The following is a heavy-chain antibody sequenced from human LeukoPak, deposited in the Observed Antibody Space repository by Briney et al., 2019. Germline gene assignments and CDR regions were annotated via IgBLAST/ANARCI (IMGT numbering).Heavy chain of an antibody. CDR3: ARDRVCSGGSCYSGFDY. Sequence: KPGGSLILSCAASGFTFSDYYMSWIRQAPGKGLEWVSYISSSSSYTNYADSVKGRFTISRNNVKNSLYLQMNSLRAEDTAVYYCARDRVCSGGSCYSGFDYWGQGTLVTVSS. CDR1: GFTFSDYY. J-gene: IGHJ4*02. V-gene: IGHV3-11*06. CDR2: ISSSSSYT. D-gene: IGHD2-15*01.